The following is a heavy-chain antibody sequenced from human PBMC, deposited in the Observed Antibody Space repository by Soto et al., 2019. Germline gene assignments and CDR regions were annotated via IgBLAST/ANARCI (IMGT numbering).Heavy chain of an antibody. CDR1: GFTFSSYA. D-gene: IGHD5-18*01. CDR2: ISYDGSNK. Sequence: QVQLVESGGGVVQPGRSLRLSCAASGFTFSSYAMHWVRQAPGKGLEWVAVISYDGSNKYYADSVKGRFTISRDNSKNTLYLQMNSLRAEDTAVYYCARPNSGYSYDDFDYWGQGTLVTVSS. J-gene: IGHJ4*02. CDR3: ARPNSGYSYDDFDY. V-gene: IGHV3-30-3*01.